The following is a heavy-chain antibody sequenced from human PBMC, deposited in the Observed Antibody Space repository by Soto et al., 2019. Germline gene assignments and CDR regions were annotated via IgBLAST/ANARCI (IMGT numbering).Heavy chain of an antibody. CDR1: GFTFTDYV. CDR3: AKDGRLSYGYTFDS. J-gene: IGHJ4*02. D-gene: IGHD5-18*01. Sequence: EVQLLESGGGLGQPGGSLRLSCVASGFTFTDYVMGWVRQPPGRGLEWVSGISASGGDTKYADSVKGRFIVSRDNSKNILFLQMDSLRAEDTAVYYCAKDGRLSYGYTFDSWRQGTLVAVSP. CDR2: ISASGGDT. V-gene: IGHV3-23*01.